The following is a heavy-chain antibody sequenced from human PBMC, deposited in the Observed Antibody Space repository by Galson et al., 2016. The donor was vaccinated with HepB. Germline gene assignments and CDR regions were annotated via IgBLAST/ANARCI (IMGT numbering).Heavy chain of an antibody. CDR1: NYTFRRFG. V-gene: IGHV1-18*01. Sequence: SVKVSCKASNYTFRRFGVTWVRQAPGQGLEWMGWISAYNGDTRYPQKFKGRVTLTTDTSTTTAYMDLRNLRSDDTALYYCARASWEFATKFGYWGQGTLVTVSS. J-gene: IGHJ4*02. CDR3: ARASWEFATKFGY. CDR2: ISAYNGDT. D-gene: IGHD1-26*01.